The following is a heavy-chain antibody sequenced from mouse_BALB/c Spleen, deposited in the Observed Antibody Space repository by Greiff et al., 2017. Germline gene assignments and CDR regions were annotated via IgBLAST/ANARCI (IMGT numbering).Heavy chain of an antibody. CDR1: GYTFTDYE. Sequence: QVQLQRSGAELVRPGASVTLSCKASGYTFTDYEMHWVKQTPVHGLEWIGAIDPETGGTAYNQKFKGKATLTADKSSSTAYMELRSLTSEDSAVYYCTRGGYRTPFAYWGQGTLVTVSA. D-gene: IGHD2-14*01. V-gene: IGHV1-15*01. CDR3: TRGGYRTPFAY. J-gene: IGHJ3*01. CDR2: IDPETGGT.